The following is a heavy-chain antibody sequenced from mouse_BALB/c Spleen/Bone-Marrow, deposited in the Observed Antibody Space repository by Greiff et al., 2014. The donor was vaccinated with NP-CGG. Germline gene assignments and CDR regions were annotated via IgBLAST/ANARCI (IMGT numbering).Heavy chain of an antibody. V-gene: IGHV2-9*02. D-gene: IGHD1-2*01. J-gene: IGHJ4*01. Sequence: VKLVESGPGLVAPSQSLSITRTVSGFSLTNYGVHWVRQPPGKGLEWLGVIWADGSTNYNSALMSRLSISKDNSKSQVFFKMNSLQTDDIAMYYCARITTATGAMDYWGQGTSVTVSS. CDR3: ARITTATGAMDY. CDR1: GFSLTNYG. CDR2: IWADGST.